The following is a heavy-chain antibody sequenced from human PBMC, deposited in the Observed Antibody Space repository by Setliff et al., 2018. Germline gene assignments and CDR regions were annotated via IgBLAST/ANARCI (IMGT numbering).Heavy chain of an antibody. Sequence: SETLSLTCTVSGNSVSSVSYYWSWIRQPAGKGLEWIGHIYIGGSANYNPSLKSRVTMSVDTSKNQFSLKLSSVTAADTAVYYCARLYGGYSGYWYFDLWGRGTLVTVSS. CDR2: IYIGGSA. D-gene: IGHD5-12*01. V-gene: IGHV4-61*09. CDR1: GNSVSSVSYY. CDR3: ARLYGGYSGYWYFDL. J-gene: IGHJ2*01.